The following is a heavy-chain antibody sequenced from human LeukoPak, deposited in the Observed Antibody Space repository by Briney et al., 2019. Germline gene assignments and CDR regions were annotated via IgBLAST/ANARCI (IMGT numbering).Heavy chain of an antibody. Sequence: ASVKVSCKASGYTFTNHGISWVRQAPGQGLEWVGWISDHSRDGHYAKKFQGRVTMTSGTSATTAYMELRSLRSDDTAVYYCARKNSGSKDDAFDIWGQGTMVTVSA. CDR1: GYTFTNHG. V-gene: IGHV1-18*01. CDR2: ISDHSRDG. J-gene: IGHJ3*02. CDR3: ARKNSGSKDDAFDI. D-gene: IGHD3-10*01.